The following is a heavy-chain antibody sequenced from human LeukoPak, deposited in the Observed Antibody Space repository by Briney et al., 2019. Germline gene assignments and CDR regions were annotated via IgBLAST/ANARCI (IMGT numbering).Heavy chain of an antibody. V-gene: IGHV3-66*01. CDR2: IYSGGST. Sequence: GGSLRLSCAASGFIFDDFGMTWVRQAPGKGLEWVSLIYSGGSTYYADSVKGRFTISRDNSNNTVYLQMNSLRAEDTAVYYCARAPSNAHFDYWGQGTLVTVSS. D-gene: IGHD3-3*02. CDR1: GFIFDDFG. CDR3: ARAPSNAHFDY. J-gene: IGHJ4*02.